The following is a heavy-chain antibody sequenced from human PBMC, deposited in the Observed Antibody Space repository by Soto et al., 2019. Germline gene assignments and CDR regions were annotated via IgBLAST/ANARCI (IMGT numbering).Heavy chain of an antibody. J-gene: IGHJ4*02. CDR1: GFTFDDYA. CDR3: AKDRDSVGATLFDY. D-gene: IGHD1-26*01. CDR2: ISWNSGSI. Sequence: EVQLVESGGGLVQPGRSLRLSCAASGFTFDDYAMHWVRQAPGKGLEWVSGISWNSGSIGYADSVKGRFTISRDNAKNSLYLQMNSLRAEDTALYYCAKDRDSVGATLFDYWGQGTLVTVSS. V-gene: IGHV3-9*01.